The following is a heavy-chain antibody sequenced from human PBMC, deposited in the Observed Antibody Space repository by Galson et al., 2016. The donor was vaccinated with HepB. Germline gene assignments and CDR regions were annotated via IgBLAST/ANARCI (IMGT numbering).Heavy chain of an antibody. Sequence: SLRLSCAASGFIFSDYWMSWVRQAPGKGLEWVANIKQDGSKKEYVDSVKGRFTISRDNAEKALYLQMSSLTAEDTAVYYCARESLGGFDPWGQGTLVTVSS. CDR2: IKQDGSKK. CDR1: GFIFSDYW. V-gene: IGHV3-7*01. J-gene: IGHJ5*02. CDR3: ARESLGGFDP.